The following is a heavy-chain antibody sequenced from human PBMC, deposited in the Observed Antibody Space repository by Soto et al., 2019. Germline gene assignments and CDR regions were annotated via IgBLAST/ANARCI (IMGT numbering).Heavy chain of an antibody. CDR1: AGSISSSSYY. CDR3: VRARGGALYFGH. Sequence: QLQLQESGPGLVKPWETLSLTCTVSAGSISSSSYYWGWIRQPPGKGLEWIGSIYYSGSTYYNPSYKSRDNRSVDTSKIHYSLTSNTSTAADTAVYYGVRARGGALYFGHWGQGTLVTVSS. V-gene: IGHV4-39*01. D-gene: IGHD3-16*01. CDR2: IYYSGST. J-gene: IGHJ4*02.